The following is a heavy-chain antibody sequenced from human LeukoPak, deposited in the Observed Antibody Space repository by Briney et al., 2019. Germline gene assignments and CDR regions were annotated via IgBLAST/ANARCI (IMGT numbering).Heavy chain of an antibody. Sequence: PGASLRLSCAASGFTFSSYAMSWVRQAPGKGLEWVSATSGSGGITYYADSVKGRFTISRDNAKNTLYLQMNSLRAEDTAVYYCARPTKEGSSWYWWFDPWGQGTLVTVSS. D-gene: IGHD6-13*01. J-gene: IGHJ5*02. V-gene: IGHV3-23*01. CDR2: TSGSGGIT. CDR3: ARPTKEGSSWYWWFDP. CDR1: GFTFSSYA.